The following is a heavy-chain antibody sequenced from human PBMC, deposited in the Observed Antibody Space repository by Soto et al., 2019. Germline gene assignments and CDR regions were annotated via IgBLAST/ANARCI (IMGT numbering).Heavy chain of an antibody. J-gene: IGHJ4*01. CDR2: VSAYNGER. Sequence: QVQLVQSGAEVKKPGASVKVSCKASGYTFTNYGINWVRQAPGQGLEWLGWVSAYNGERRYAQRVQARVIMTTDTSMTTACMELRSLRSDDTAVYYCSRGTSIPASGDYWGQGTLVTVSS. CDR3: SRGTSIPASGDY. CDR1: GYTFTNYG. V-gene: IGHV1-18*01. D-gene: IGHD6-6*01.